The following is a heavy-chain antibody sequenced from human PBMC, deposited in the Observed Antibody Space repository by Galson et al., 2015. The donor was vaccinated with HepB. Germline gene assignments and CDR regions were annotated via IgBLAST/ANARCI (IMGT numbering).Heavy chain of an antibody. CDR2: IKGPSGAT. CDR3: SALGSYGECFNN. CDR1: GFSFTDVW. J-gene: IGHJ4*02. Sequence: SLRLSCAASGFSFTDVWMSWVRQVPGKGLEWVGRIKGPSGATDYGAPVKGRFIISRDESKTILYLQMNSLKTEDTAVYYCSALGSYGECFNNWGQGTPVPVTS. V-gene: IGHV3-15*01. D-gene: IGHD3-10*01.